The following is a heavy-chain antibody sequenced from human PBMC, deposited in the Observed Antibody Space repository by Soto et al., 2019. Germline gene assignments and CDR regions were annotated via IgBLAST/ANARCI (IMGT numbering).Heavy chain of an antibody. Sequence: PGGSLRLSCAASGFTFSNYGMHWVRQAPGKGLEWVAVISYGGTNKDYADSVKGRFTVSRDNSKNTLYLQMNSLRVEDTAVYYCAKSNRGSPPVWGQGTTVTVSS. J-gene: IGHJ6*02. CDR2: ISYGGTNK. CDR3: AKSNRGSPPV. V-gene: IGHV3-30*18. D-gene: IGHD3-10*01. CDR1: GFTFSNYG.